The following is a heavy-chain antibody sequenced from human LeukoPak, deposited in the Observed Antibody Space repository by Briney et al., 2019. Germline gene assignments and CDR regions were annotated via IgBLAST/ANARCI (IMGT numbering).Heavy chain of an antibody. V-gene: IGHV1-46*01. CDR3: ATLCRGGSS. J-gene: IGHJ5*02. Sequence: ASVKVSSKASGYTSTSYYMHWVRQAPGQGLEWMGIINPSGGSTSYAQKFQGRVTLTRDTSTSTVYTELSSLRSEDTAVYYCATLCRGGSSWARGTLVTVSS. CDR2: INPSGGST. D-gene: IGHD3-10*01. CDR1: GYTSTSYY.